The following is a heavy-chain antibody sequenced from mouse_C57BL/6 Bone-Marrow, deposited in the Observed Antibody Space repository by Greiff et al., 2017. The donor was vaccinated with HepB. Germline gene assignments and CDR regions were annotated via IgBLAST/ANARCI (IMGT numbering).Heavy chain of an antibody. Sequence: EVKLMESGPGLVKPSQSLSLTCSVTGYSITSGYYWNWIRQFPGNKLEWMGYISYDGSNNYNPSLKNRITITRDTSKNQFFLKLNSVTTEDTATYDCARAYYSNFAWFAYWGQGTLVTVSA. V-gene: IGHV3-6*01. CDR2: ISYDGSN. D-gene: IGHD2-5*01. CDR1: GYSITSGYY. J-gene: IGHJ3*01. CDR3: ARAYYSNFAWFAY.